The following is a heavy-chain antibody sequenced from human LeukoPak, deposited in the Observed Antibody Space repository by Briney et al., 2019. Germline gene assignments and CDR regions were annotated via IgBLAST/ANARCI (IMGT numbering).Heavy chain of an antibody. J-gene: IGHJ4*02. V-gene: IGHV3-7*01. CDR1: GFIFSSRW. CDR2: IKRDGSGE. D-gene: IGHD1-26*01. Sequence: GGSLRLSCAASGFIFSSRWMSWVRQAPGKGLERVANIKRDGSGEYYVDSVKGRFTIPRDNAKNSLYLQMNSLRAEDTAVYYCASLLGDKTIFDYWGQGTLVTVSS. CDR3: ASLLGDKTIFDY.